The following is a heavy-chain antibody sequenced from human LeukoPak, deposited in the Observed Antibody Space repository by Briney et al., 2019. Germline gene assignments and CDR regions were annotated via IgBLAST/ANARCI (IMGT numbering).Heavy chain of an antibody. CDR1: GFTFSSYA. D-gene: IGHD3-3*01. CDR2: ISGSGGST. Sequence: PGGSLRLSCAASGFTFSSYAMSWVRQAPGKGLEWVSAISGSGGSTYYADSVKGRFTISRDNSKNTPYLQMNSLRAEDTAVYYCARPMNVLRFLEWLFIYWGQGTLVTVSS. CDR3: ARPMNVLRFLEWLFIY. J-gene: IGHJ4*02. V-gene: IGHV3-23*01.